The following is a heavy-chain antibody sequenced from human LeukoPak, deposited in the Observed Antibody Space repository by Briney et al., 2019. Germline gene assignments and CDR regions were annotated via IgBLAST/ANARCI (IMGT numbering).Heavy chain of an antibody. Sequence: PGGALPLSCAASGCTLSSNYMSWLRQAPAKGLEWVSVIYSGDSTYYPDSVKGRFTISRDNSKNTLYIQMNSLRAEDTAVYYCARENSFRVSKQLVPEGAFDIWGQGTMVTVSS. J-gene: IGHJ3*02. D-gene: IGHD6-13*01. CDR3: ARENSFRVSKQLVPEGAFDI. V-gene: IGHV3-53*01. CDR1: GCTLSSNY. CDR2: IYSGDST.